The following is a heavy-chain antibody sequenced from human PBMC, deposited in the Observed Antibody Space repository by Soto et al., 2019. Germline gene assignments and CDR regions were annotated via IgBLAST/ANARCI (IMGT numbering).Heavy chain of an antibody. D-gene: IGHD1-26*01. J-gene: IGHJ3*02. CDR1: GFTFSNAW. CDR2: IKSKTDGGTT. Sequence: GGSLRLSCAASGFTFSNAWMNWVRQAPGKGLEWVGRIKSKTDGGTTDYAAPVKGRLTISRDDSKNTLYLQMNSLKTEDTAVYYCTTDSKGGSYYPAFDIWGQGTMVTVSS. CDR3: TTDSKGGSYYPAFDI. V-gene: IGHV3-15*07.